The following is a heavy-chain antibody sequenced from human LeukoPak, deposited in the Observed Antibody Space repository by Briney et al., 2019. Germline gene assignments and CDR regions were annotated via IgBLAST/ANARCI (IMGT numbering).Heavy chain of an antibody. CDR2: ISSNGGST. Sequence: PGGSLRLSCAASGFTFSSYAMHLVRQAPGKGLEYVSAISSNGGSTYYANSVKGRFTISRDNSKNTLYLQMGSLRAEDMAVYYCAREYFYGSGYFFDYWGQGTLVTVSS. CDR3: AREYFYGSGYFFDY. D-gene: IGHD3-10*01. CDR1: GFTFSSYA. J-gene: IGHJ4*02. V-gene: IGHV3-64*01.